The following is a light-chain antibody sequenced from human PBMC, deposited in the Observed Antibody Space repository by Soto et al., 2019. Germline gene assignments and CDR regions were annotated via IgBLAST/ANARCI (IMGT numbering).Light chain of an antibody. CDR2: EVS. CDR1: SSDVGGYNY. V-gene: IGLV2-14*01. Sequence: QSALPQPASVSGSPGQSITISCTGTSSDVGGYNYVSWYQQHPGKAPKLMIYEVSNRPSGVSNRFSGSKSGNTASLTISGLQAEDEADYYFSSYTSSSTLVFGGGTKLTVL. J-gene: IGLJ2*01. CDR3: SSYTSSSTLV.